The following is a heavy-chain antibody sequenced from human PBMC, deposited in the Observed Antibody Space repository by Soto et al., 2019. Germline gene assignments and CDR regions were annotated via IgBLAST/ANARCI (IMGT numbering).Heavy chain of an antibody. V-gene: IGHV5-10-1*01. CDR3: ARPKDSPKYCSGGSCQYYYYMDV. Sequence: LGESLKISCKGSGYSFTSYWISWVRQMPGKGLEWMGRIDPSDSYTNYSPSFQGHVTISADKSISTAYLQWSSLKASDTAMYYCARPKDSPKYCSGGSCQYYYYMDVWGKGTTVTVSS. CDR1: GYSFTSYW. CDR2: IDPSDSYT. J-gene: IGHJ6*03. D-gene: IGHD2-15*01.